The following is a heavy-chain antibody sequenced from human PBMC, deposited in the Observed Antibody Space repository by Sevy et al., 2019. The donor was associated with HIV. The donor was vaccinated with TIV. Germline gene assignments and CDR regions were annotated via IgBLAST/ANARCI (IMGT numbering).Heavy chain of an antibody. D-gene: IGHD2-2*01. CDR2: INESGIT. J-gene: IGHJ5*02. CDR3: ARSPPALVVPGAPSWFDP. V-gene: IGHV4-34*01. CDR1: DGSFSGYY. Sequence: SETLSLTCAVHDGSFSGYYWNWIRQLPGKGLEWIGEINESGITYYNPSLKSRVTISVDTSKKQFSLKLNSVTAVDSAVYFCARSPPALVVPGAPSWFDPWGQGTLVTVSS.